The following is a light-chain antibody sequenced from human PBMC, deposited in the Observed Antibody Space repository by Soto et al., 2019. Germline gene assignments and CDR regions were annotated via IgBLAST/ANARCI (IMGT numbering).Light chain of an antibody. Sequence: EIVLTHSPGTLSLSPGERATLSCRASQSVTNNYLAWYQQKPGQAPRLVIYGASTRATGIPDRFSASGSGTDFTLTISRLEPEDFAVYYCQQYSESPLMFGQGTKVEIK. CDR1: QSVTNNY. V-gene: IGKV3-20*01. CDR3: QQYSESPLM. J-gene: IGKJ1*01. CDR2: GAS.